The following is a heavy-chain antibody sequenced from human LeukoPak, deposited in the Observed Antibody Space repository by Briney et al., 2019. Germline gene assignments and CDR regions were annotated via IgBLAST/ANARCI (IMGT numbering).Heavy chain of an antibody. Sequence: SETLSLTCAVYGGSFSGYYWSWIRQPPGKGLEWIGEINHSGSTNYNPSLKSRVTISVDTSKNQFSLKLSSVTAADTAVFYYARKGSWRAFDIWGQGTMVTVSS. J-gene: IGHJ3*02. CDR3: ARKGSWRAFDI. D-gene: IGHD1-26*01. CDR2: INHSGST. CDR1: GGSFSGYY. V-gene: IGHV4-34*01.